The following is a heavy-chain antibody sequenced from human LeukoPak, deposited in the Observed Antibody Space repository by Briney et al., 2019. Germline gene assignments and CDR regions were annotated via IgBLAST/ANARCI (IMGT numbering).Heavy chain of an antibody. CDR1: GFTFSSYG. V-gene: IGHV3-30*18. CDR3: AKNRVVPAAEGHYFDY. D-gene: IGHD2-2*01. CDR2: ISYDGSNK. Sequence: GGSLRLSCAASGFTFSSYGMHWVRQAPGKGPEWVAVISYDGSNKYYADSVKGRFTISRDNSKNTLYLQMNSLRAEDTAVYYCAKNRVVPAAEGHYFDYWGQGTLVTVSS. J-gene: IGHJ4*02.